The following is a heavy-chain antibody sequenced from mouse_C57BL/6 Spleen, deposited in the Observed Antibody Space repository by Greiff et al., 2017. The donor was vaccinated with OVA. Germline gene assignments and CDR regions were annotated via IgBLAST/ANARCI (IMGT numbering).Heavy chain of an antibody. V-gene: IGHV1-55*01. D-gene: IGHD1-1*01. Sequence: QVQLQQPGTELVKPGASVKLSCKASGYTFTSYWMHWVKQRPGQGLEWIGDIYPGSGSTNYNEKFKSKATLTVDTSSSTAYMQLSSLTSEDSAVYYCARSGYGSSYGFAYWGQGTLVTVSA. CDR3: ARSGYGSSYGFAY. CDR1: GYTFTSYW. J-gene: IGHJ3*01. CDR2: IYPGSGST.